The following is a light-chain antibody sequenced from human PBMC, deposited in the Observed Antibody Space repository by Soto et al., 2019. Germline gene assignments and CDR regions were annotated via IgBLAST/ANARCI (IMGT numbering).Light chain of an antibody. J-gene: IGLJ2*01. CDR3: AACDDSLGGHVV. Sequence: QSVLPQPPSASGTPGQRVTISCSGRSSNIGSNYVYWYQQLPGTAHKLLIYRNNQRPSGVPDRFSGSKAGTSASLAISGLRSEDEADYYCAACDDSLGGHVVFGGGTKLTV. CDR2: RNN. V-gene: IGLV1-47*01. CDR1: SSNIGSNY.